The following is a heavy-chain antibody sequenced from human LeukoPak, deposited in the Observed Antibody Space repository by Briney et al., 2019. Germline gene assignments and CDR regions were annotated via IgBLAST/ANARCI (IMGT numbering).Heavy chain of an antibody. V-gene: IGHV3-23*01. D-gene: IGHD1-26*01. CDR2: ISGSGGST. Sequence: GGSLRLSCAASGFTFINYAVTWVRQAPGKGLEWVSVISGSGGSTYYADSVKGRFTISRDDSKNTLYLQMNSLKIEDTAVYYCATDPGEWEPIWGQGTMVTVSS. CDR3: ATDPGEWEPI. CDR1: GFTFINYA. J-gene: IGHJ3*02.